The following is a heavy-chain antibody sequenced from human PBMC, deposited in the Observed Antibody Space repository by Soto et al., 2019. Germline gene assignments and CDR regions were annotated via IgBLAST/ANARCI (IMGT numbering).Heavy chain of an antibody. D-gene: IGHD6-6*01. V-gene: IGHV2-5*01. CDR1: GFTLTTNGVG. CDR2: IYWNGDL. Sequence: QITLKESGPTLVKPRETLTLTCTFSGFTLTTNGVGVGWIRQPPGKALEWLALIYWNGDLRYSPSLNNRLTITKDSSKNQVVLTMTYMDPVDTATYYCAHRRVAARPDAFGIWGQGAMVSVSS. J-gene: IGHJ3*02. CDR3: AHRRVAARPDAFGI.